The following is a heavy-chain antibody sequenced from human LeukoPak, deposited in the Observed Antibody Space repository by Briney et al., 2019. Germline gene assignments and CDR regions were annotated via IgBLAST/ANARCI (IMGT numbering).Heavy chain of an antibody. D-gene: IGHD6-19*01. J-gene: IGHJ4*02. Sequence: PGGSLRLSCAASGFTFSSYWMSWVRQAPGKWLEWVADITQDGSEKYYVDSVKGRFTISRDNAKNSLYLQMNSLRAEDTAVYYCAREDGSSSGWYAVDYWGQGILVTVSS. CDR1: GFTFSSYW. V-gene: IGHV3-7*01. CDR2: ITQDGSEK. CDR3: AREDGSSSGWYAVDY.